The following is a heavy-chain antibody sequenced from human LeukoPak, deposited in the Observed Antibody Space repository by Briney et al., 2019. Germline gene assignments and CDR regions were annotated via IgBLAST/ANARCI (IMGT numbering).Heavy chain of an antibody. CDR2: VNLQGST. CDR1: GGSISNTNW. V-gene: IGHV4-4*02. D-gene: IGHD3-22*01. Sequence: KPSETLSLTCGVSGGSISNTNWWTWVRQPPGKGLEWIGEVNLQGSTNYNPSLKSRVAISVDKSENHISLKLTSVTAADTALYYCAREGRSRGIGYNYWYFDLWGPGTLVTVSS. J-gene: IGHJ2*01. CDR3: AREGRSRGIGYNYWYFDL.